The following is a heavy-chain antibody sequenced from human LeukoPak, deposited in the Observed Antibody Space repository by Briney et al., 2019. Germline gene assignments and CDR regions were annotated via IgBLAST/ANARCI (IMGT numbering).Heavy chain of an antibody. CDR1: GSTFSRNW. CDR3: ARGVRGIISYYYYYMDL. Sequence: GGSLRLSCAASGSTFSRNWMHWARQTPGKGLVWVSRINGDGSATTYADSVAGRFTISRDNAKNTIYLQMTSLRAEDTAVCYCARGVRGIISYYYYYMDLWGKGTTVTVSS. V-gene: IGHV3-74*01. J-gene: IGHJ6*03. CDR2: INGDGSAT. D-gene: IGHD3-10*01.